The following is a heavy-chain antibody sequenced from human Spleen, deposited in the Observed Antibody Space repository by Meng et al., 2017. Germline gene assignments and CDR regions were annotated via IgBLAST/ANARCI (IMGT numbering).Heavy chain of an antibody. J-gene: IGHJ6*02. CDR3: ARDLMMVFESLSFYGMDV. V-gene: IGHV1-46*01. Sequence: ASVKVSCKASGGTFGRYVMCWVRQAPGQGLEWMGIINPSGGSTSYAQKFQGRVTMTRDTSTSTVYMELSSLRSEDTAVYYCARDLMMVFESLSFYGMDVWGQGTTVTVSS. CDR2: INPSGGST. D-gene: IGHD2-8*01. CDR1: GGTFGRYV.